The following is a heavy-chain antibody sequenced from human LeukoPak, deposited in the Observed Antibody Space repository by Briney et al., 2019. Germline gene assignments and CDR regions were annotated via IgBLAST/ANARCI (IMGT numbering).Heavy chain of an antibody. D-gene: IGHD3-10*01. CDR2: INHSGST. Sequence: SETLSLTCAVYGGSFSGYYWSWIRQPPGKGLEWIGEINHSGSTNYNPSLKSRVTISVDTSKNQFSLKLSSVAAADTAVYYCARGRVLWFGELYPRWFDPWGQGTLVTVSS. CDR1: GGSFSGYY. V-gene: IGHV4-34*01. CDR3: ARGRVLWFGELYPRWFDP. J-gene: IGHJ5*02.